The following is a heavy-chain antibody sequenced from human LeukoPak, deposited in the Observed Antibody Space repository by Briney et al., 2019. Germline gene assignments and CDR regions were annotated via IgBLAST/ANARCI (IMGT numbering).Heavy chain of an antibody. CDR1: GYSFTSYW. Sequence: GESLKFSCKGSGYSFTSYWIGWVRQMPGKGLEWVEIIYPGDSETRYSPSLQGQVTISADKSINTAYLHWSSLKASDTAMYYCARHVRAAPFDYWGQGTLVTVSS. D-gene: IGHD2-15*01. CDR2: IYPGDSET. CDR3: ARHVRAAPFDY. V-gene: IGHV5-51*01. J-gene: IGHJ4*02.